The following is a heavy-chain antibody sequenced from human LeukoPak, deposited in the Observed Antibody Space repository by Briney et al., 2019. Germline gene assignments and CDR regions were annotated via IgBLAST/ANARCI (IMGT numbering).Heavy chain of an antibody. V-gene: IGHV4-30-2*01. CDR1: GGSISSGGYS. CDR3: ARGDVGYFDY. J-gene: IGHJ4*01. D-gene: IGHD1-26*01. CDR2: IFHTGST. Sequence: SETLSLTCAVSGGSISSGGYSWSWIRQPPGKGLEWIGYIFHTGSTYYNPSLQSRVTISMDTSKNQFSLKLTSVAAADTAVYYCARGDVGYFDYWGHGSLVTVSS.